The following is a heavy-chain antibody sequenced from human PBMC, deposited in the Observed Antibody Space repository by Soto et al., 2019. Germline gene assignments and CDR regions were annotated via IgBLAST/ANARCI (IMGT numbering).Heavy chain of an antibody. CDR1: GFTFGDYA. Sequence: EVQLVESGGGLVKPGRSLRLSCTTSGFTFGDYAMSWFRQAPGKGLEWVGFIKSKAYDGTTEYAASVQGRFSISRDDPKNIAYLQMNSPQTEDTAVYYCTRETYYYDSRGYYYADYWGQGTLVTVSS. D-gene: IGHD3-22*01. CDR2: IKSKAYDGTT. CDR3: TRETYYYDSRGYYYADY. V-gene: IGHV3-49*05. J-gene: IGHJ4*02.